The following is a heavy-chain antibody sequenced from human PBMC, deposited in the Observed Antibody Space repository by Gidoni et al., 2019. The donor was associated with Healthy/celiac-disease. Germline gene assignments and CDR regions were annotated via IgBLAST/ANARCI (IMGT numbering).Heavy chain of an antibody. Sequence: EVQLVQSGAEVKKPGESLKISCKGSGYSFTSYWIGWGLQMPGKGLGLMGIIYPGDSDTIYSPSSQGQVTISAVKSISTAYLQWSSLKASDTAMYYCASVGWSDYVWGSYHATNWGQGTLVTVSS. D-gene: IGHD3-16*02. CDR3: ASVGWSDYVWGSYHATN. CDR1: GYSFTSYW. V-gene: IGHV5-51*03. CDR2: IYPGDSDT. J-gene: IGHJ4*02.